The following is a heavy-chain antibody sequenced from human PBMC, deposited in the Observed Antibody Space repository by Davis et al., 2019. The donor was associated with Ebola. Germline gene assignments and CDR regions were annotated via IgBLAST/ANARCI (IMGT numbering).Heavy chain of an antibody. D-gene: IGHD3-9*01. CDR1: GGSISSYY. J-gene: IGHJ5*02. V-gene: IGHV4-59*06. Sequence: SETLSLTCTVSGGSISSYYWSWIRQHPGKGLEWIGYIYYSGSTYYNPSLKSRVTISVDTSKNQFSLKLSSVIAADTAVYYCARVGSHYDILTGYSANWFDPWGQGTLVTVSS. CDR3: ARVGSHYDILTGYSANWFDP. CDR2: IYYSGST.